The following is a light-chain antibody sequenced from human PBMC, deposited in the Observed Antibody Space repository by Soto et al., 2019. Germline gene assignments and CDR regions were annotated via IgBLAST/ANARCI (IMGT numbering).Light chain of an antibody. CDR1: LSVSSD. CDR2: RAF. V-gene: IGKV3-15*01. Sequence: EIVMTQSPATLSLSPGERATLSCRASLSVSSDLAWYRQKPGQAPRLHIYRAFPRATGIPARFSGSGFGTDFTLTISSLQSEDFAVYYCQQYNNWPLTFGGGTKVEIK. CDR3: QQYNNWPLT. J-gene: IGKJ4*01.